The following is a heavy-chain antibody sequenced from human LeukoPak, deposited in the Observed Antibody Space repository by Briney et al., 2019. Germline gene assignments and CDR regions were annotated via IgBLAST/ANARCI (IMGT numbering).Heavy chain of an antibody. CDR2: IYSSGST. V-gene: IGHV4-59*01. D-gene: IGHD6-19*01. Sequence: LETLSLTCTVSGGSISNYYWSWIRQPPGKGLEWIGYIYSSGSTSYNPSLKSRVTMSVDTSKNQLSLNLNSVTAADTAVYHCARGYSRDWGLQYFQHWGQGTLVTVSS. CDR1: GGSISNYY. J-gene: IGHJ1*01. CDR3: ARGYSRDWGLQYFQH.